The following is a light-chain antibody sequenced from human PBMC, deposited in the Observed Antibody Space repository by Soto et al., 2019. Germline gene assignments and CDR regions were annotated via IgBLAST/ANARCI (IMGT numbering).Light chain of an antibody. J-gene: IGKJ1*01. CDR1: QSVSSSY. CDR2: LAS. Sequence: DIVLTQSPGTLSSSPGERATLSCRASQSVSSSYLAWYQQKPGQAPRLLMYLASSRATGIPDRFSGSGSGKDFTLTISGLEPEDFAVYYCQQYGSSPWTFGQGTKVAIK. V-gene: IGKV3-20*01. CDR3: QQYGSSPWT.